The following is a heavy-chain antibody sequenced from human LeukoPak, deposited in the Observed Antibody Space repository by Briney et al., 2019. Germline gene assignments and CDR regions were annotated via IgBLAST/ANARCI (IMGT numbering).Heavy chain of an antibody. CDR2: ISSSSSDI. D-gene: IGHD5-18*01. CDR1: GFTFSRYR. V-gene: IGHV3-21*01. CDR3: ARHLSGVTVYTYGRGIDH. J-gene: IGHJ4*02. Sequence: GGALRLSCAASGFTFSRYRMNGVRQAPGKGLEWVSSISSSSSDIYYADSVKGGFTISRENAKNSLYIRMNRLRAKETAVYYCARHLSGVTVYTYGRGIDHWGQGTLVPVSS.